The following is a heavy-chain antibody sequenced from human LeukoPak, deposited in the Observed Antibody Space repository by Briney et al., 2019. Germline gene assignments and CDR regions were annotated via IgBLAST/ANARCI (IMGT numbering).Heavy chain of an antibody. V-gene: IGHV4-59*01. Sequence: KSSETLSLTCTVSGGSISSYYWSWIRQPPGKGLEWIGYIYYSGSTNYNPSLKSRVTISVDTSKNQFSLKLSSVTAADTAVYYCARGVTHGDYVNYFDYWGQGTPVTVSS. D-gene: IGHD4-17*01. CDR3: ARGVTHGDYVNYFDY. J-gene: IGHJ4*02. CDR2: IYYSGST. CDR1: GGSISSYY.